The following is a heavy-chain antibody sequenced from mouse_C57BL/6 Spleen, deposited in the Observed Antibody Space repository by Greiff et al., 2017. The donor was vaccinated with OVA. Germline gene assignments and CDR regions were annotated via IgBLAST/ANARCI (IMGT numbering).Heavy chain of an antibody. J-gene: IGHJ3*01. V-gene: IGHV1-42*01. CDR2: INPSTGGT. Sequence: VQLKQSGPELVKPGASVKISCKASGYSFTGYYMNWVKQSPEKSLEWIGEINPSTGGTTYNQKFKAKATLTVDKSSSTAYMQLKSLTSEDSAVYYCAREEGGCAYWGQGTLVTVSA. CDR3: AREEGGCAY. CDR1: GYSFTGYY.